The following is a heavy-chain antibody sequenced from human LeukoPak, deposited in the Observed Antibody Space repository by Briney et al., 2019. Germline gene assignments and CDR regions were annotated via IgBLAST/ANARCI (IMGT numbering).Heavy chain of an antibody. CDR3: ARDRLRDGYNYIDY. CDR1: GGSFSGYY. Sequence: SETLPLTCAVYGGSFSGYYWSWIRQPPGKGLEWIGEINHSGSTNYNPSLKSRVTISVDTSKNQFSLKLSSVTAADTAVYYCARDRLRDGYNYIDYWGQGTLVTVSS. CDR2: INHSGST. D-gene: IGHD5-24*01. V-gene: IGHV4-34*01. J-gene: IGHJ4*02.